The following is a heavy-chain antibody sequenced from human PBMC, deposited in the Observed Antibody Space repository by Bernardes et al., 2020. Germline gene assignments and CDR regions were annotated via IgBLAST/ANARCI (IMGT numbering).Heavy chain of an antibody. CDR2: ISWDGGST. V-gene: IGHV3-43*01. Sequence: VGSLRLSCAASGFTFDDYTMHWVRQAPGKGLEWVSLISWDGGSTYYADSVKGRFTISRDNSKNSLYLQMNSLRTEDTALYYCAKGITMVRGVIILLHYYGMDVWGQGTTVTVSS. CDR1: GFTFDDYT. D-gene: IGHD3-10*01. CDR3: AKGITMVRGVIILLHYYGMDV. J-gene: IGHJ6*02.